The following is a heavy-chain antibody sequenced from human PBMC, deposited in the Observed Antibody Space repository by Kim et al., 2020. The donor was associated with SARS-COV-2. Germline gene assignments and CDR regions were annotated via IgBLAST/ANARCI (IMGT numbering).Heavy chain of an antibody. CDR2: ISGSGGST. V-gene: IGHV3-23*01. CDR3: AKVWYYDFWSGYYTWGENYYYYGMDV. Sequence: GGSLRLSCAASGFTFSSYAMSWVRQAPGKGLEWVSAISGSGGSTYYADSVKGRFTISRDNSKNTLYLQMNSLRAEDTAVYYCAKVWYYDFWSGYYTWGENYYYYGMDVCGQGTTVTVSS. J-gene: IGHJ6*02. D-gene: IGHD3-3*01. CDR1: GFTFSSYA.